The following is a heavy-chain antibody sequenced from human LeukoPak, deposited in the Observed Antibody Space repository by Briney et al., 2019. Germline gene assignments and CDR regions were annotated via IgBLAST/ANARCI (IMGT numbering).Heavy chain of an antibody. CDR3: ARGAVMAVVPSYDY. D-gene: IGHD2-15*01. CDR2: IYSGGST. J-gene: IGHJ4*02. Sequence: GGSLRLSCAASGFTVSSNYMSWVRQAPGKGLEWVSVIYSGGSTYYADSVKGRFTISRDNSKNTLYLQMNSLRAEDTAVYYCARGAVMAVVPSYDYWGQGTLVTVSS. CDR1: GFTVSSNY. V-gene: IGHV3-53*01.